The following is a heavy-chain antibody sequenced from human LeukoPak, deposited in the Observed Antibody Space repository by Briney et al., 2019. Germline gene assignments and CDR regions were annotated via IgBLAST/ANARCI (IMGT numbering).Heavy chain of an antibody. V-gene: IGHV3-74*01. CDR2: INSDGSSA. D-gene: IGHD3-10*01. CDR1: GFTFSTSW. J-gene: IGHJ5*01. Sequence: HPGGSLRLSCVASGFTFSTSWMDWVRQAPGKGLVWVSHINSDGSSATYADSVKGRFTISRDNAKNTLYLQMNSLRAEDTAVYYCARAPYSGSHYNYWFDSWGQGTLVTVSS. CDR3: ARAPYSGSHYNYWFDS.